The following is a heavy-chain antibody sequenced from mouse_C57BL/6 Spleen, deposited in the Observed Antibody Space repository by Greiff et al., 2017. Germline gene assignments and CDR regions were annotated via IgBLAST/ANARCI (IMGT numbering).Heavy chain of an antibody. CDR3: APTTVVADYYAMDY. CDR1: GFNIKDYY. V-gene: IGHV14-2*01. CDR2: IDPEDGET. J-gene: IGHJ4*01. Sequence: VHVKQSGAELVKPGASVKLSCTASGFNIKDYYMHWVKQRTEQGLEWIGRIDPEDGETKYAPKFQGKATITADTSSNTAYLQLSSLTSEDTAVYYCAPTTVVADYYAMDYWGQGTSVTVSS. D-gene: IGHD1-1*01.